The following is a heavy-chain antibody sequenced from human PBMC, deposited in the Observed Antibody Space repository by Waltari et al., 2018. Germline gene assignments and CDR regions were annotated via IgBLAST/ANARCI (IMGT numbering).Heavy chain of an antibody. V-gene: IGHV3-23*01. J-gene: IGHJ6*03. CDR2: ISGSGGST. D-gene: IGHD6-6*01. CDR3: AKGLGPPYSSSWVGAQSHYYYMDV. CDR1: GFTFSSYA. Sequence: EVQLLESGGGLVQPGGSLRLSCAASGFTFSSYAMSWVRQAPGQGLSWVSAISGSGGSTYYADSVKGRFTISRDNSKNTLYLQMNSLRAEDTAVYYCAKGLGPPYSSSWVGAQSHYYYMDVWGKGTTVTISS.